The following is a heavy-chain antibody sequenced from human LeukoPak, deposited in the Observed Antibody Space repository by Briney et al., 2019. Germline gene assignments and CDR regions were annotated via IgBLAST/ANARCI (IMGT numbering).Heavy chain of an antibody. Sequence: GGSLRLSCAASGFTFSTYAKTWVRQAPGKGLEWVASISGGGGRTYYADSVKGRFTISRDNSKSTLYLQMNSLRVEDTAVYYCATILGESGVDYWGQGTLVTVSS. CDR1: GFTFSTYA. V-gene: IGHV3-23*01. J-gene: IGHJ4*02. CDR3: ATILGESGVDY. CDR2: ISGGGGRT. D-gene: IGHD2-8*02.